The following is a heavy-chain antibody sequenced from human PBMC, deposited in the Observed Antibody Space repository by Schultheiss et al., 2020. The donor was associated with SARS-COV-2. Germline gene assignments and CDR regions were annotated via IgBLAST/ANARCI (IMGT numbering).Heavy chain of an antibody. V-gene: IGHV3-53*01. Sequence: GGSLRLSCAASGFTVSSNYMSWVRQAPGKGLEWVSCISSSGTYIYYADSVKGRFTISRDNSKNTLYLQMNSLRAEDTAVYYCARGGSGYFPPNWGQGTQVTVSS. CDR1: GFTVSSNY. J-gene: IGHJ4*02. D-gene: IGHD3-3*01. CDR3: ARGGSGYFPPN. CDR2: ISSSGTYI.